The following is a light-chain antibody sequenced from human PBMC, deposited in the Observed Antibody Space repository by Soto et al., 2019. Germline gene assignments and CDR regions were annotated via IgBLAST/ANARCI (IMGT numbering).Light chain of an antibody. Sequence: QSVLTQPASVSGSPGQSITISCTGTSRDVGNYNYVSWYQQDPGKAPKLIIYEVSTRPSGVSSRFSGSKSDNTASLTISGLQAEGGGYYYRSLYTSTTTLYVFGTGTKVTVL. CDR3: SLYTSTTTLYV. CDR1: SRDVGNYNY. V-gene: IGLV2-14*01. CDR2: EVS. J-gene: IGLJ1*01.